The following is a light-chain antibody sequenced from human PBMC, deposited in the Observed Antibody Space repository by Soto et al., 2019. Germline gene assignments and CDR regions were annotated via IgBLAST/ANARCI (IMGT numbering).Light chain of an antibody. V-gene: IGKV1-5*01. CDR1: QSISSW. J-gene: IGKJ1*01. CDR3: QQYNNWPRT. CDR2: DAS. Sequence: DIQMTQSPSPLSGTVGDTDTITVLASQSISSWLAWYQQKPGKAPKLLIYDASSLESGVPSRFSGSGSGTEFTLTIISLQSEDFAVYYCQQYNNWPRTFGQGTKVDI.